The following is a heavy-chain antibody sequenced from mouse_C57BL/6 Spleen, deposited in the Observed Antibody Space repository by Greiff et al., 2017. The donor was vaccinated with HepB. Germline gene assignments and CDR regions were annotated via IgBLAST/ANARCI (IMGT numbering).Heavy chain of an antibody. Sequence: QVQLQQSGPELVKPGASVKISCKASGYAFSSSWMNWVKQRPGKGLEWIGRIYPGDGDTNYNGKFKGKATLTADKSSSTAYMQLSSLTSEDSAVYFCARSLGVAYWGQRTLVTVSA. D-gene: IGHD3-3*01. CDR2: IYPGDGDT. CDR1: GYAFSSSW. CDR3: ARSLGVAY. J-gene: IGHJ3*01. V-gene: IGHV1-82*01.